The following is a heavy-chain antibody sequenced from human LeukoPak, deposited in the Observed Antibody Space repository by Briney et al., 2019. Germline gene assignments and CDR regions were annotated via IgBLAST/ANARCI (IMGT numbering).Heavy chain of an antibody. Sequence: GGSLRLSCAASGFTFSSYGMHWVRQAPGKGLEWVAFIRYDGSNKYYADSVKGRFTISRDNSKNTLYLQMNSLRAEDTAVYYCAKDYSGYSYGRWGYFDYWGQGTLVTVSS. CDR1: GFTFSSYG. CDR2: IRYDGSNK. CDR3: AKDYSGYSYGRWGYFDY. V-gene: IGHV3-30*02. J-gene: IGHJ4*02. D-gene: IGHD5-18*01.